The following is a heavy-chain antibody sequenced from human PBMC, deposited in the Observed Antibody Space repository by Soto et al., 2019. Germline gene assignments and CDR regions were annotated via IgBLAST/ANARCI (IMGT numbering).Heavy chain of an antibody. D-gene: IGHD2-15*01. CDR1: GNSFSKYD. V-gene: IGHV1-8*01. CDR2: MNPRSGNT. CDR3: TRARGAETFGL. J-gene: IGHJ5*02. Sequence: ASVKVSCKASGNSFSKYDIHWVRQATGHGLEWMGWMNPRSGNTGYAQNFRGRVTMTRNTAMSTAYMELSSLRYEDTATYFCTRARGAETFGLWGQGSRVTV.